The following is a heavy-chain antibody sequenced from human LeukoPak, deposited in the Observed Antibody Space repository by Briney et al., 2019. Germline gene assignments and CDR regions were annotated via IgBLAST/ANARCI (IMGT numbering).Heavy chain of an antibody. CDR3: AKAGDTYYDFSVAF. D-gene: IGHD3-3*01. Sequence: GGSLRLSCTGSGFTFRNYAMTWVRQAPGKGLEWISAIAGNTGSTYYADSVKGRFTVSRDNSKNTLYLQMNSLRAEDTALYYCAKAGDTYYDFSVAFWGQGTLVTVSS. V-gene: IGHV3-23*01. CDR1: GFTFRNYA. J-gene: IGHJ4*02. CDR2: IAGNTGST.